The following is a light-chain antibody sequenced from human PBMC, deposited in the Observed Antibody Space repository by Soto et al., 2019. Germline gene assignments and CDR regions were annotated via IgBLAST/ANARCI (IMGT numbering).Light chain of an antibody. CDR3: TAYTSRSTYI. V-gene: IGLV2-14*01. CDR2: EIS. Sequence: QSALTQPDSVSGSPGQSVTISCAGTSSEVGGYNYVSWYQHHPGKVPKLMIYEISHRPSGVSHRFSGSKSGNTASLTISGLQAEDEADYYCTAYTSRSTYIFGTGTKLTVL. J-gene: IGLJ1*01. CDR1: SSEVGGYNY.